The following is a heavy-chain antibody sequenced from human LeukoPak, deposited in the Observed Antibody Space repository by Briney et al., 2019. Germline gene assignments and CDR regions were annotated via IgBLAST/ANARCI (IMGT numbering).Heavy chain of an antibody. CDR3: ARDKIVGATHFDY. CDR1: GFTFTTYW. J-gene: IGHJ4*02. Sequence: GGSLRLSCAASGFTFTTYWMSWVRQAPGKGLEWVANINQDGSEKYFVDSVKGRFTISRDNAKNLLYLQMNSLRAEDTAVYYCARDKIVGATHFDYWGQGTLVTVSS. CDR2: INQDGSEK. D-gene: IGHD1-26*01. V-gene: IGHV3-7*01.